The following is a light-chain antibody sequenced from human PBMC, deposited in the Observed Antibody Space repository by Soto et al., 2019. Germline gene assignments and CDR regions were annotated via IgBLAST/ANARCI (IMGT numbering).Light chain of an antibody. Sequence: DIQMTQSPSTLSASVGDRVTITCRASQSISSWLAWYQQKPGKAPKLLIYDASSLEGGVPSRFSGSGSGTEFTLTITSLKPDDFATYYCQQYNSYPWTFGQGTKVEIK. V-gene: IGKV1-5*01. CDR1: QSISSW. J-gene: IGKJ1*01. CDR3: QQYNSYPWT. CDR2: DAS.